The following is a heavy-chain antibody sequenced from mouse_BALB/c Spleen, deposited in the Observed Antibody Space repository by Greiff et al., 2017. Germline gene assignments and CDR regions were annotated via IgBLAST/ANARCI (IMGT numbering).Heavy chain of an antibody. CDR2: ISSGSSTI. J-gene: IGHJ4*01. Sequence: EVMLVESGGGLVQPGGSRKLSCAASGFTFSSFGMHWVRQAPEKGLEWVAYISSGSSTIYYADTVKGRFTISRDNPKNTLFLQRTSLRSEDTAMYYCARAVYYSSSSYDAMDYWGQGTLDTVSA. CDR1: GFTFSSFG. V-gene: IGHV5-17*02. D-gene: IGHD1-1*01. CDR3: ARAVYYSSSSYDAMDY.